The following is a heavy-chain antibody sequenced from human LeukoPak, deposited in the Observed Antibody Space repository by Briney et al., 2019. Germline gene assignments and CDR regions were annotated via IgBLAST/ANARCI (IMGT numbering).Heavy chain of an antibody. CDR1: GGSINSGTYY. V-gene: IGHV4-39*01. J-gene: IGHJ4*02. D-gene: IGHD1-14*01. Sequence: SETLSLTCTVSGGSINSGTYYWGWIRQPPGKGLEWIASMYHDGRTSYNPSLESRVTISIDTSTNQFSLKLSSVTAADTAVYVCASDHKSITMRKGQYFDYWGQGVLVTVSS. CDR3: ASDHKSITMRKGQYFDY. CDR2: MYHDGRT.